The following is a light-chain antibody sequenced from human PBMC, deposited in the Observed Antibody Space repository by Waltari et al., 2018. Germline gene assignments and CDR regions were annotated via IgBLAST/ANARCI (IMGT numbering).Light chain of an antibody. J-gene: IGLJ3*02. CDR1: SSDVGGYNY. Sequence: QSALTQPAPVSGSPGQPITHSRTGTSSDVGGYNYVALYQQHPGKAPKLMIYDVSNRPSGVSNRFSCSKSGITASLTISGLQAEDEADYHCSSYTSSSTLVFGGGTKLTVL. CDR2: DVS. CDR3: SSYTSSSTLV. V-gene: IGLV2-14*03.